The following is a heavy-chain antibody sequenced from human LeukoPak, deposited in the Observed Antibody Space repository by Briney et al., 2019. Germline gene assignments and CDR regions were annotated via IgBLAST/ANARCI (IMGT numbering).Heavy chain of an antibody. D-gene: IGHD2-2*01. CDR2: IIPILGIA. CDR3: ARDRCSSTSCYWN. CDR1: GGTFSSYA. Sequence: GASVKVSCKASGGTFSSYAISWVRQAPGQGLEWMGRIIPILGIANYAQKFQGKVTITADKSTSTAYMELSSLRSEDTAVYYCARDRCSSTSCYWNWGQGTLVTVSS. J-gene: IGHJ4*02. V-gene: IGHV1-69*04.